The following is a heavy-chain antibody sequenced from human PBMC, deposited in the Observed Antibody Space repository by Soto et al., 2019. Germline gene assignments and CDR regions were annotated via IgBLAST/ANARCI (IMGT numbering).Heavy chain of an antibody. CDR3: ARGYDSSGYYYYYYGMDV. Sequence: ASVKVSCKASGYTFTSYDINWVRQATGQGLEWMGWMNPNSGNTGYAQKFQGRVTMTRNTSISTAYMELSSLRSEDTVVYYCARGYDSSGYYYYYYGMDVWGQGTTVTVSS. CDR2: MNPNSGNT. CDR1: GYTFTSYD. D-gene: IGHD3-22*01. V-gene: IGHV1-8*01. J-gene: IGHJ6*02.